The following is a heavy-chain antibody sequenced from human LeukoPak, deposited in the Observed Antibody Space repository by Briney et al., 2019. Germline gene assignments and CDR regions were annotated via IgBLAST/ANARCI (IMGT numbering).Heavy chain of an antibody. V-gene: IGHV1-18*01. Sequence: ASVKVSCKVSGYTLTELSMHWVRQAPGQGLEWMGWISAYNGNTDYAQKLQGRVTMTTDTATSTAYMELRSLRSDDTAVYYCASEEGNSGYDFNYWGQGTQVTVAS. J-gene: IGHJ4*02. CDR1: GYTLTELS. CDR2: ISAYNGNT. CDR3: ASEEGNSGYDFNY. D-gene: IGHD5-12*01.